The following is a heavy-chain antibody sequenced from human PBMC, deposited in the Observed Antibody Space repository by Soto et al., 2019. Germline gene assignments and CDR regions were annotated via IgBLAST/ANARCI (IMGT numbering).Heavy chain of an antibody. V-gene: IGHV4-39*01. Sequence: SETLSLTCTVSGGSISSSSYYWGWIRQPPGKGLEWIGGIYYSGSTYYNPSLKSRVTISVDTSKNQFSLKLSSVTAADTAVYYCARHQDSRDEIDYWGQGTLVTVSS. D-gene: IGHD6-25*01. CDR1: GGSISSSSYY. CDR2: IYYSGST. CDR3: ARHQDSRDEIDY. J-gene: IGHJ4*02.